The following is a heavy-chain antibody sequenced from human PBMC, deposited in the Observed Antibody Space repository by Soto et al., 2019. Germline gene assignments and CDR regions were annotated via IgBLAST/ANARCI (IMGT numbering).Heavy chain of an antibody. CDR1: GGSISSYY. Sequence: PSETLSLTCTVSGGSISSYYWGWIRQPPGKGLEWIGSIYYSGSTYYNPSLKSRVTISVDTSKNQFSLKLSSVTAADTAVYYCARHSPLYYYDSSGFQHWGQGTLVTVSS. V-gene: IGHV4-39*01. J-gene: IGHJ1*01. D-gene: IGHD3-22*01. CDR3: ARHSPLYYYDSSGFQH. CDR2: IYYSGST.